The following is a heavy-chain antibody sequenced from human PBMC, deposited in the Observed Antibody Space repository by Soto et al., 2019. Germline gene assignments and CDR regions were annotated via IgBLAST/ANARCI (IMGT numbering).Heavy chain of an antibody. J-gene: IGHJ4*02. V-gene: IGHV1-8*01. Sequence: QVQLVQSGAEVKKPGASVKVSCQASGYTFTSYDINWVRQATGQGLEWMGWMNPNSGNTGYAQKFQGRVTMTSNTSIRTAYMALSSLRSEETAVYYCAREVTAPGNDYWGQGTLVTVSS. D-gene: IGHD3-10*01. CDR3: AREVTAPGNDY. CDR2: MNPNSGNT. CDR1: GYTFTSYD.